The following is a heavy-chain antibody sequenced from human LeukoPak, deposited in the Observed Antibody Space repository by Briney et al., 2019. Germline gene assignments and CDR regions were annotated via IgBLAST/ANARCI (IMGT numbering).Heavy chain of an antibody. D-gene: IGHD6-13*01. CDR2: IIPIFGTA. V-gene: IGHV1-69*06. CDR1: GGTFSSYA. CDR3: ARKASAANTFDY. J-gene: IGHJ4*02. Sequence: SVKVSCKASGGTFSSYAISWVRQAPGQGLEWMGGIIPIFGTANYAQKFQGRVTITADKSTSTAYMELSSLRSEDTAVYYCARKASAANTFDYWGQGTLVTVSS.